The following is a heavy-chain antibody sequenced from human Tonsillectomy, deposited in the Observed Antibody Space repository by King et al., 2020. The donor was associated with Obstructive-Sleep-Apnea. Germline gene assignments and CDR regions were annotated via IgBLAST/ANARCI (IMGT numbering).Heavy chain of an antibody. V-gene: IGHV4-59*01. CDR2: IYYSGST. J-gene: IGHJ4*02. CDR3: ASGGSGWSPSDS. D-gene: IGHD6-19*01. Sequence: VQLQESGPGLVKSSETLSLTCTVSGGSISGYYWSWIRQPPGKGLAWMGYIYYSGSTNYNPSLKSRVTISVDTSKNQFSLKLYSVTAADTAVYYCASGGSGWSPSDSWGQGTLVTVSS. CDR1: GGSISGYY.